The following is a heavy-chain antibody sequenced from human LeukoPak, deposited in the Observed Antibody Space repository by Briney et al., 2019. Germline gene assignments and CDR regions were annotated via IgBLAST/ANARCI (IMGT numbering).Heavy chain of an antibody. V-gene: IGHV1-46*01. CDR3: ARATIVGGKNSPYYFDY. D-gene: IGHD3-22*01. CDR2: INPSGGST. J-gene: IGHJ4*02. Sequence: ASVKVSCKASGYTFTSYYMHWVRQAPGQGLEWMGIINPSGGSTSYAQKFQGRVTMTRDMSTSTVYMELSSLRSEDTAVYYCARATIVGGKNSPYYFDYWGQGTLVTVSS. CDR1: GYTFTSYY.